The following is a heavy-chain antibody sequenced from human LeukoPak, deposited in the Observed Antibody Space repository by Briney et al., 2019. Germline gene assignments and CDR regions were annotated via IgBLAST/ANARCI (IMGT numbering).Heavy chain of an antibody. CDR2: IYHSGST. CDR3: ARGQGAVAGTWWFDP. CDR1: GSSISSGYY. J-gene: IGHJ5*02. Sequence: SETLSLTCTVSGSSISSGYYWGWIRQPPGKGLEWIGSIYHSGSTYYNPSLKSRVTISVDTSKNQFSLKLSSVTAADTAVYYCARGQGAVAGTWWFDPWGQGTLVTVSS. V-gene: IGHV4-38-2*02. D-gene: IGHD6-19*01.